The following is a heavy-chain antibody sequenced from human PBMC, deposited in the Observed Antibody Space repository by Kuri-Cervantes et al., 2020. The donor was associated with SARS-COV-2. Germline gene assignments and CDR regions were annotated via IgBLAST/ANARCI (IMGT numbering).Heavy chain of an antibody. Sequence: GESLKISCAASGFTFSDYYVNWVRQAPGKGLEWVSSISSSSSYIYYADSVKGRFTISRDNAKNSLYLQMNSLRAEDTAVYYCARDSLRGIFGVVIIDYWGQGTLVTVSS. CDR2: ISSSSSYI. V-gene: IGHV3-21*01. CDR3: ARDSLRGIFGVVIIDY. CDR1: GFTFSDYY. D-gene: IGHD3-3*01. J-gene: IGHJ4*02.